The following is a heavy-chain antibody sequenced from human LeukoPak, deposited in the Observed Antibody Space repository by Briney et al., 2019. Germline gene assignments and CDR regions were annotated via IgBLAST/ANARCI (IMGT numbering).Heavy chain of an antibody. V-gene: IGHV3-74*01. J-gene: IGHJ4*02. CDR2: INSDGSSA. Sequence: GGSLRLSCAASGFIFRNQWMHWVRQAPGKGLVWVSRINSDGSSASYADSVKGRFTISRDNAKNTLYLQMNTLRAEDTAVYYCATDYCSSAWSWGQGTLVTVSS. CDR3: ATDYCSSAWS. D-gene: IGHD2-2*01. CDR1: GFIFRNQW.